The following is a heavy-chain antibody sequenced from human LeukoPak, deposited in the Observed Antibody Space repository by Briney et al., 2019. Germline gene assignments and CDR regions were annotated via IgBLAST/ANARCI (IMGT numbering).Heavy chain of an antibody. CDR2: IKQDGSEK. Sequence: GGSLRLSCAASGFTFSSTWMSWVRQAPGKGLEWGANIKQDGSEKYYVDSVKGRFTISRDNAKNSLYLQMNSLRAEDTAVYYCARGRGSYSFDYWGQGTLVTVSS. CDR1: GFTFSSTW. CDR3: ARGRGSYSFDY. V-gene: IGHV3-7*01. J-gene: IGHJ4*02. D-gene: IGHD1-26*01.